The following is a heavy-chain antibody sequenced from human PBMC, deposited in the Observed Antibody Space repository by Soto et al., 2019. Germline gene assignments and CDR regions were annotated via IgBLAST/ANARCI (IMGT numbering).Heavy chain of an antibody. V-gene: IGHV3-9*02. CDR1: GFIADDYA. CDR2: ISSNSATI. CDR3: VKDMKWGGMTTIHYFDS. Sequence: EVQLVESGGGFVQPGRSLRLSCVASGFIADDYAMHWVRQAPGKGLEWVSGISSNSATINYADSVKGRFTISRDNAKNSLFLQMNSLRPEDTAFYYCVKDMKWGGMTTIHYFDSWGQGTLVTVSS. D-gene: IGHD4-17*01. J-gene: IGHJ4*02.